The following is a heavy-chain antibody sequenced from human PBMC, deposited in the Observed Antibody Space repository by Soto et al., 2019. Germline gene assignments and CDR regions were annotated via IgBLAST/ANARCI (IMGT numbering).Heavy chain of an antibody. CDR1: GGSISGDYYH. D-gene: IGHD2-21*02. J-gene: IGHJ6*02. CDR3: VREDDGGDSDYYGLDV. Sequence: QVQLQQSGPGLVKPSQTLSLTCTVSGGSISGDYYHWTWIRQSPGKGLEWIGYVFHSGSVLYNPSLKSRLNISVATSKNQVSLRLSSVTAADTAVYFCVREDDGGDSDYYGLDVWGQGTTVTVSS. CDR2: VFHSGSV. V-gene: IGHV4-30-4*08.